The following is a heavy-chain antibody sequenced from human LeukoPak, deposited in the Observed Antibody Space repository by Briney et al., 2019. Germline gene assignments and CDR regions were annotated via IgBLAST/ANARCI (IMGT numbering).Heavy chain of an antibody. V-gene: IGHV3-11*01. Sequence: GGSLRLSCAASGFTFTDHYMSWIRQAPGKGVEWISYISDNGGTIHYADSVKGRFTISRDNAKNSLYLQTNSLRAEDTAVYFCAKGAGPLFDPWGQGTLVTVSS. CDR3: AKGAGPLFDP. CDR2: ISDNGGTI. CDR1: GFTFTDHY. J-gene: IGHJ5*02.